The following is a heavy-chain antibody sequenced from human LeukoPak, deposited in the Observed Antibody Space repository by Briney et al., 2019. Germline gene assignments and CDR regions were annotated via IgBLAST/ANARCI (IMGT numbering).Heavy chain of an antibody. CDR1: GFTFSSYG. D-gene: IGHD3-10*01. Sequence: PGRSLRLSCAASGFTFSSYGMHWVRQAPGKGLEWVAVIPYDGSNKYYADSVKGRFTISRDNSKNTLYLQMNSLRAEDTAVYYCAKGEDSGSYLYGLDVWGQGTTVTVSS. CDR3: AKGEDSGSYLYGLDV. CDR2: IPYDGSNK. J-gene: IGHJ6*02. V-gene: IGHV3-30*18.